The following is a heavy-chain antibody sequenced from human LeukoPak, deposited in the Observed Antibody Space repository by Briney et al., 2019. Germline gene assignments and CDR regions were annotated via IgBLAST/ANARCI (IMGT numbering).Heavy chain of an antibody. CDR2: INHSGNT. J-gene: IGHJ5*01. CDR3: ARVEEVVGVNWFDS. Sequence: SETLSLTCAVYGGSFSGYYWSWIRQPPGKGLEWIGEINHSGNTNYNPSLKSRITISVDTSKKQFSLKLSSVTAADTAVYYCARVEEVVGVNWFDSWGQGTLVTVSS. V-gene: IGHV4-34*01. CDR1: GGSFSGYY. D-gene: IGHD1-26*01.